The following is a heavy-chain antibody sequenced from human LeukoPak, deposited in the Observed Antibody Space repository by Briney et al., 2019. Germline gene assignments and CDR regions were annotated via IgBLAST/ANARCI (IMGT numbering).Heavy chain of an antibody. Sequence: GGSLRLSCEASGFTFSSYGIQWARQAPGKGLGWVAAISYDGSNKYYADCVKGRFTISRDNSKNTLYLQMNSLRAEDTAVYYCAKEPRYYYDSSGYYDYWGQGTLVTVSS. CDR1: GFTFSSYG. CDR3: AKEPRYYYDSSGYYDY. J-gene: IGHJ4*02. CDR2: ISYDGSNK. V-gene: IGHV3-30*18. D-gene: IGHD3-22*01.